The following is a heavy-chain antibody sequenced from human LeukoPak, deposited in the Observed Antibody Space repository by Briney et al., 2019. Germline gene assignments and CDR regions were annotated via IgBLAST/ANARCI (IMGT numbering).Heavy chain of an antibody. J-gene: IGHJ3*02. D-gene: IGHD3-16*01. Sequence: GRSLRLSCAASGFTFSSYGMHWVRQAPGKGLEWVGLVTYDGSKKYYAESVKGRFTISRDNSENTLWLQMNSLGVEDTAVYYCARDGQGGETDAFDIWGQGTMVTVSS. CDR2: VTYDGSKK. CDR1: GFTFSSYG. V-gene: IGHV3-30*03. CDR3: ARDGQGGETDAFDI.